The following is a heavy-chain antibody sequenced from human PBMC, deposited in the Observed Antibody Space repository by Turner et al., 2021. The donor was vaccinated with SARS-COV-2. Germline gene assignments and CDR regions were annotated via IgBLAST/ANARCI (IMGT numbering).Heavy chain of an antibody. D-gene: IGHD6-19*01. CDR2: ISYDGSNK. V-gene: IGHV3-30*18. J-gene: IGHJ6*03. Sequence: QLQLVESGGGVVQPGRSLRLSCAASGFTFSSYGMHWVRQAPGKGLEWVAVISYDGSNKYYADSVKGRFTISRDNSKNTLYLQMNSLRAEDTAVYYCAKAETYSSGWSGGRSYYYYYMDVWGKGTTVTVSS. CDR1: GFTFSSYG. CDR3: AKAETYSSGWSGGRSYYYYYMDV.